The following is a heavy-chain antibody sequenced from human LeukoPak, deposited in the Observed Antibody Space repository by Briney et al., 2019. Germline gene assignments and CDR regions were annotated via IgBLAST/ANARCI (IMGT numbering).Heavy chain of an antibody. D-gene: IGHD2-2*03. V-gene: IGHV4-59*08. Sequence: SETPSLTCAVSGGSISSYYWTWIQQPPGKGLEWIGYIYYSGSTKYNPSLKSRVTMSVDTSKKRFSLKLSSVTAADTAVYYCARHRGYCSSTSCAYTWSTRWGQGTLVTVSS. CDR1: GGSISSYY. J-gene: IGHJ4*02. CDR3: ARHRGYCSSTSCAYTWSTR. CDR2: IYYSGST.